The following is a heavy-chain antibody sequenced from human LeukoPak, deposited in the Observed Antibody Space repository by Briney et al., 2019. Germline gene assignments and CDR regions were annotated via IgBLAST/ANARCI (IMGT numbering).Heavy chain of an antibody. J-gene: IGHJ4*02. CDR3: ARGRDIVATISFRGFDY. Sequence: SVKVSCKASGGTFSSYAISWVRQAPGQGLEWMGRIIPILGIANYAQKFQGRVTMTRNTSISTAYMELSSLRSEDTAVYYCARGRDIVATISFRGFDYWGQGTLVTVSS. CDR1: GGTFSSYA. D-gene: IGHD5-12*01. CDR2: IIPILGIA. V-gene: IGHV1-69*04.